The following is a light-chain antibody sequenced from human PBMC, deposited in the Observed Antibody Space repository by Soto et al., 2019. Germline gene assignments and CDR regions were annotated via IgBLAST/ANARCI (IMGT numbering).Light chain of an antibody. CDR2: GAS. CDR1: QSVSSSY. V-gene: IGKV3-20*01. J-gene: IGKJ1*01. Sequence: EIVLTQSPGTLSLSPGERATLSCRASQSVSSSYLAWYQQKPGQALRLLIYGASSRATGIPDRFSGSGSGTDFTLTISRLEPEDFAVYYCQQYAGSRTFGQGTKVEIK. CDR3: QQYAGSRT.